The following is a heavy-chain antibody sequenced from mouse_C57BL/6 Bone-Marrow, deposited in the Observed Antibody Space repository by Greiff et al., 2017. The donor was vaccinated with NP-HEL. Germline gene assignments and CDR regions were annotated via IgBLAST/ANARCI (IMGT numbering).Heavy chain of an antibody. D-gene: IGHD1-1*01. J-gene: IGHJ1*03. CDR2: INPNNGGT. Sequence: EVQLQQSGPELVKPGASVKMSCKASGYTFTDYNMHWVKQSHGKSLEWIGYINPNNGGTSYNQKFKGKATLTVNKSSSTAYMELRSLTSEDSAVYYCARVGITTVVPWYFDVWGTGTTVTVSS. CDR3: ARVGITTVVPWYFDV. V-gene: IGHV1-22*01. CDR1: GYTFTDYN.